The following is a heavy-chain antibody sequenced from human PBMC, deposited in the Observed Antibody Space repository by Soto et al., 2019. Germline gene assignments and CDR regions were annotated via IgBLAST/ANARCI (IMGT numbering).Heavy chain of an antibody. D-gene: IGHD1-26*01. CDR3: VRVAVSRVGAQAYDY. V-gene: IGHV3-48*02. CDR1: GFTFSNFT. Sequence: EVQLVESGGGLVQPGGSLILSCAAYGFTFSNFTMNWVRQAPGKGLEWVAFISSGSDVIYYADSVKGRFTVSRDNAQKSLYLQMNSLRDEDSAVYYCVRVAVSRVGAQAYDYWGQGTLVTVSS. J-gene: IGHJ4*02. CDR2: ISSGSDVI.